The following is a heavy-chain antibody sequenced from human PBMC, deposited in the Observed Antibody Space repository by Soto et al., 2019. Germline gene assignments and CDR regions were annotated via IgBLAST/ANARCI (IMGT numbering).Heavy chain of an antibody. V-gene: IGHV1-3*01. D-gene: IGHD2-21*02. J-gene: IGHJ4*02. CDR3: ARSIVVVTALDY. CDR1: GYTFTSNA. CDR2: INAGNGNT. Sequence: ASVKVSCKASGYTFTSNAMHWLCQAPGQRLEWMGWINAGNGNTKYSQKFQGRVTITRDTSASTAYMELSSLRSEDTAVYYCARSIVVVTALDYWGQGTLVTVSS.